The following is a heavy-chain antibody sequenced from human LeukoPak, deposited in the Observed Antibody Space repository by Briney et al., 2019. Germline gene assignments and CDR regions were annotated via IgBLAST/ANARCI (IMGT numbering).Heavy chain of an antibody. Sequence: SETLSLTCTVSGGSISSSSYYWGWIRQPPGKGLEWIGSIYYSGSTSYNPSLKSRVTISVDTSKNQFSLDLSSVTAADTAVYYCARHGIVDSSRKYYFDYWGQGTLVTVSS. V-gene: IGHV4-39*01. CDR1: GGSISSSSYY. CDR3: ARHGIVDSSRKYYFDY. D-gene: IGHD6-13*01. J-gene: IGHJ4*02. CDR2: IYYSGST.